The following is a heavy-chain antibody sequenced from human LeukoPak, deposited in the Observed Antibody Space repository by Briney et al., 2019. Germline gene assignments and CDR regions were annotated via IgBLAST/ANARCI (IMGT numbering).Heavy chain of an antibody. Sequence: GGSLRLSCAASGFTFSRYWMHWVGQAPGKGLEWVGRIKTKAGGGTTDYAAPVKGRFTISRDDSKNTMYLQMNSLRTEDTAVYYCTTNHLFDIWGQGTMVTVSS. J-gene: IGHJ3*02. CDR1: GFTFSRYW. V-gene: IGHV3-15*01. CDR3: TTNHLFDI. CDR2: IKTKAGGGTT.